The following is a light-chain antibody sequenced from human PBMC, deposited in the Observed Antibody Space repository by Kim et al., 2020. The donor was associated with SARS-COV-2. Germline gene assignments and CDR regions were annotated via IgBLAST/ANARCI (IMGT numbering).Light chain of an antibody. CDR2: GNS. CDR3: QSYDSSLSGSV. CDR1: SPNIGAGYD. Sequence: QSVLTQPPSVSGAPGQRVTISCTGSSPNIGAGYDVHWYQQLPGTAPKLLIYGNSNRPSGVPDRCSGSKSGTSASLAITGLQAEDEADYYCQSYDSSLSGSVFGGGTQLTVL. V-gene: IGLV1-40*01. J-gene: IGLJ2*01.